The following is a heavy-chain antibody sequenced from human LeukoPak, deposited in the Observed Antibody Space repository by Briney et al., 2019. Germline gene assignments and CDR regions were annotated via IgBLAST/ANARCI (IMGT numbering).Heavy chain of an antibody. V-gene: IGHV1-69*13. CDR1: GGTFSSYA. D-gene: IGHD3-16*02. J-gene: IGHJ4*02. CDR2: IIPIFGTA. CDR3: ALTLDYDYVWGSYRRFDY. Sequence: SVKVSCKASGGTFSSYAISWVRQAPGQGLEWMGGIIPIFGTANYAQKFQGRVTITADESTSTAYKELSSLRSEDTAVYYCALTLDYDYVWGSYRRFDYWGQGTLVTVSS.